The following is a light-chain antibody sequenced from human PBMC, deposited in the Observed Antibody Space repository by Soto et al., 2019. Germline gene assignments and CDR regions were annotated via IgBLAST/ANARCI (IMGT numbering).Light chain of an antibody. CDR2: LGS. CDR1: QSLLHSNGYNY. J-gene: IGKJ1*01. V-gene: IGKV2-28*01. Sequence: DIVMTQSPLSLPVTPGEPASISCRSSQSLLHSNGYNYLDWYLQKPGQSPQLLIYLGSNRASGVPDRFSGSGSGTDFTLKISRVEAEDVGVYYFRQAIQPWTFGQGTKVEIK. CDR3: RQAIQPWT.